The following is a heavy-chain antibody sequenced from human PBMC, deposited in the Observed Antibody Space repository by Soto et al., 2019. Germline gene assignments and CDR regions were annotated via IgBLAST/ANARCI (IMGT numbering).Heavy chain of an antibody. Sequence: ASVKVSCKASGYTFTSYYMHWVRQAPGQGLEWMGIINPSGGSTSYAQKFQGRVTTTRDTSTSTVYMELSSLRSEDTAVYYCARNSGSYYHYYYGMDVWGQGTTVTVSS. CDR1: GYTFTSYY. J-gene: IGHJ6*02. D-gene: IGHD1-26*01. CDR3: ARNSGSYYHYYYGMDV. V-gene: IGHV1-46*01. CDR2: INPSGGST.